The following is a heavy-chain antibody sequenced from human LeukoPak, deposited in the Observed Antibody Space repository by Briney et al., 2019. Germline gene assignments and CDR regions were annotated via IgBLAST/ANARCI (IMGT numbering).Heavy chain of an antibody. CDR3: ARVVSRGWFGGEDYNWFDP. Sequence: PSETLSLTCTVSGGSISSYYWNWIRQPAGKGLEWIGRIYTSGSTNYNPSLKSRVTMSVDTSKNQFSLKLSSVTAADTAVYYCARVVSRGWFGGEDYNWFDPWGQGTLVTVSS. CDR1: GGSISSYY. CDR2: IYTSGST. J-gene: IGHJ5*02. V-gene: IGHV4-4*07. D-gene: IGHD6-19*01.